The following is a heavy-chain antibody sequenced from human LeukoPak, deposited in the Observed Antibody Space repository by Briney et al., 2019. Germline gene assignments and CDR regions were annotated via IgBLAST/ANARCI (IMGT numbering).Heavy chain of an antibody. CDR3: ARGDRAFDI. V-gene: IGHV3-53*04. CDR2: IYSGGST. Sequence: GGSLRLSYAASGFTVISNYMSWVRQAQGEGLEWVSVIYSGGSTYYADSVKGRFTISRHNSKNTLYLQMNSLRAEDTAVYYCARGDRAFDIWGQGTMVTVSS. J-gene: IGHJ3*02. CDR1: GFTVISNY. D-gene: IGHD3-16*01.